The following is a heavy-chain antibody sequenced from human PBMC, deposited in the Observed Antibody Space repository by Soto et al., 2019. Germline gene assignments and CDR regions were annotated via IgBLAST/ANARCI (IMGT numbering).Heavy chain of an antibody. CDR2: IDPNSGGT. CDR1: GYTFTGYY. V-gene: IGHV1-2*04. CDR3: AIDSGSYYNAFDI. Sequence: QVQLVQSGAEVKKPGASVKVSWKASGYTFTGYYMHWVRQAPGQGLEWMGWIDPNSGGTNYAQKFQGCVTMTRDTSISTAYMELSRLRSDDTAVYYCAIDSGSYYNAFDIWGQVTMVTVSS. J-gene: IGHJ3*02. D-gene: IGHD1-26*01.